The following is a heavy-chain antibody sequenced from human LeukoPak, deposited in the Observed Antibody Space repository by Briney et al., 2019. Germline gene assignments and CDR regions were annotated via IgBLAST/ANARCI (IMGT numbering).Heavy chain of an antibody. D-gene: IGHD6-13*01. CDR2: INPNSGGT. CDR3: ARVQGIAAVMHYYYYYMDV. J-gene: IGHJ6*03. CDR1: GYTFTGYY. V-gene: IGHV1-2*02. Sequence: ASVKVSCKASGYTFTGYYMHWVRQAPGQGLEWMGWINPNSGGTNYAQKFQGRVTMTRDTSISTAYMELSRLRSDDTAVYYCARVQGIAAVMHYYYYYMDVWGKGTTVTVSS.